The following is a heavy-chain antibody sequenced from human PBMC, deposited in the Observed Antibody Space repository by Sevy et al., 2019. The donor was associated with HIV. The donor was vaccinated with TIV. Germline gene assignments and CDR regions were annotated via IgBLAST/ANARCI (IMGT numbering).Heavy chain of an antibody. Sequence: ASVKVSCKASGGTFSSYAISWVRQAPGQGLEWMGRIIPIFGTANYAQKFQGRVTITADESTSTAYMELSSLRSEDTAVYYCARDPVIRSYYYYYMDVWGKGTTVTVSS. J-gene: IGHJ6*03. CDR3: ARDPVIRSYYYYYMDV. V-gene: IGHV1-69*13. CDR2: IIPIFGTA. CDR1: GGTFSSYA. D-gene: IGHD3-3*02.